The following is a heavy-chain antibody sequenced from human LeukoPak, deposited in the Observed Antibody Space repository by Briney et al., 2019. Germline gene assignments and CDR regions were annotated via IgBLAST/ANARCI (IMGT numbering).Heavy chain of an antibody. J-gene: IGHJ4*02. CDR1: GYTSTSYA. V-gene: IGHV1-3*01. CDR3: ARRGSGSYYGLFDY. D-gene: IGHD3-10*01. CDR2: INAGNGNT. Sequence: ASVKVSCKASGYTSTSYAMHWVRQAPGQRLEWMGWINAGNGNTKYSQKFQGRVTITRDTSASTAYMELSSLRSEDTAVYYCARRGSGSYYGLFDYWGQGTLVTVSS.